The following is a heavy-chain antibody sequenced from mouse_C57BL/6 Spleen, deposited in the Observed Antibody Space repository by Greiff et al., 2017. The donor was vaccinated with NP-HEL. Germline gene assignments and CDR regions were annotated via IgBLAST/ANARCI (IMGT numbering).Heavy chain of an antibody. CDR1: GYTFTDYY. CDR3: ARDYYGSSDAMDY. V-gene: IGHV1-26*01. Sequence: EVKLVESGPELVKPGASVKISCKASGYTFTDYYMNWVKQSHGKSLEWIGDINPNNGGTSYNQQFKGKATLTVDKSSSTAYMELRSLTSEDSAVYYCARDYYGSSDAMDYWGQGTSVTVSS. J-gene: IGHJ4*01. CDR2: INPNNGGT. D-gene: IGHD1-1*01.